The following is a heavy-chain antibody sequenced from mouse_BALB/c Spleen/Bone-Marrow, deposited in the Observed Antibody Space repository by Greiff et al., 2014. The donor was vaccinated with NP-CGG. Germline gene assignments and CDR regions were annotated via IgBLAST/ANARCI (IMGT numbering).Heavy chain of an antibody. CDR1: GYTFTSYW. V-gene: IGHV1-69*02. J-gene: IGHJ1*01. CDR3: ARSRGYYDYWYFDV. D-gene: IGHD2-4*01. CDR2: IDPSDSYT. Sequence: VQLQQSGAELVKPGASVKLSCKASGYTFTSYWMHWVKQRPGQDLEWIGEIDPSDSYTNYNQKFKGKATLTVDKSSSTAYMQLSSLTSEDSAVYYCARSRGYYDYWYFDVWGAGTTVTVSS.